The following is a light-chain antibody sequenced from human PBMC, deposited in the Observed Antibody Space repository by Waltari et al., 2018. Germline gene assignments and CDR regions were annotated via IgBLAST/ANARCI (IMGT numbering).Light chain of an antibody. J-gene: IGLJ2*01. CDR3: QSYDTNWGV. V-gene: IGLV1-40*01. CDR1: SSHIGPGFD. Sequence: QPVLTQPPSVSGAPGQRITISCTGNSSHIGPGFDVHLFQQLPGTAPKLLIYDNIHRPSGVPYRFSGSKSDTSASLVITGLQAEDEAYYYCQSYDTNWGVFGGGTKLTVL. CDR2: DNI.